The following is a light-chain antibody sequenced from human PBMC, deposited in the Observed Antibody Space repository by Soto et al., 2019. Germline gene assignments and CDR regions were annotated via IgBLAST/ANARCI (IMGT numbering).Light chain of an antibody. J-gene: IGKJ4*01. CDR2: SAS. CDR3: QQANRFPLT. CDR1: QPINDW. V-gene: IGKV1-12*01. Sequence: DIRMTQSPSSVSASVGDTVTITCRASQPINDWLAWYQQKRGKAPKLLIYSASTLDTGVPSRFSSIASGTDFTLTISSLQPEDFATYYCQQANRFPLTFGGGTTVEI.